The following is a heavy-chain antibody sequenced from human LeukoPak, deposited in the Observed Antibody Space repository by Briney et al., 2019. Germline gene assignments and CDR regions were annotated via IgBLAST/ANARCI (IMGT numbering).Heavy chain of an antibody. CDR1: GFSFSTYW. V-gene: IGHV3-7*01. J-gene: IGHJ4*02. Sequence: GGSLRLSCAASGFSFSTYWMSWVRQAPGKGLEWVANINQDGSEKYYVDSVKGRFTISRDNAKNSLYLQMNCLRAEDTAVYYCASTRYCISSSCYTFDYWGQGTLVTVSS. CDR3: ASTRYCISSSCYTFDY. CDR2: INQDGSEK. D-gene: IGHD2-2*02.